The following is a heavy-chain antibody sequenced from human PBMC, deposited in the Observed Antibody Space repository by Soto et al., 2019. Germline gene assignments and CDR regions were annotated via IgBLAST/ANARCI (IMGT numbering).Heavy chain of an antibody. V-gene: IGHV1-3*01. CDR3: ATYDGYCSGGSCYSDY. J-gene: IGHJ4*02. D-gene: IGHD2-15*01. CDR2: INAGNGNT. Sequence: QVQLVQSGAEVKKPGASVKVSCKASGYTFTSYAMHWVRQAPEQRLEWMGWINAGNGNTKYSQKFQGRVTITRDTSASTAYMELSSLRSEDTAVYYCATYDGYCSGGSCYSDYWGQGTLVTVSS. CDR1: GYTFTSYA.